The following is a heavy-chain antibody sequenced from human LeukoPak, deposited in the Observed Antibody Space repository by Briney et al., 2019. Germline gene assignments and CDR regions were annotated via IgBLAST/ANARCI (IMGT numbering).Heavy chain of an antibody. Sequence: SETLSLTCAVYGGSFSGYYWSWIRQPPGKGLEWIGEINHSGSTNYNPSLKSRVTISVDTSKNQFSLKLSSVTAADTAVYYCARVRSSSRNFAPFDYWGQGTLVTVSS. CDR3: ARVRSSSRNFAPFDY. J-gene: IGHJ4*02. CDR2: INHSGST. D-gene: IGHD6-13*01. V-gene: IGHV4-34*01. CDR1: GGSFSGYY.